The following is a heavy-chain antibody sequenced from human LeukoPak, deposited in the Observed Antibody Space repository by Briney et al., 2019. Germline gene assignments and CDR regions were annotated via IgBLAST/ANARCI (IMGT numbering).Heavy chain of an antibody. CDR3: AKLSHVAAAGAYSYHALDV. V-gene: IGHV4-59*13. J-gene: IGHJ6*02. CDR2: VSYSGYT. Sequence: SETLSLTCTVSGGSINNNHWTWIRKPPGKGLEWIGFVSYSGYTEYNPSLNSRLTISTDTSNNRFSLRLRSVTAADTAVYYCAKLSHVAAAGAYSYHALDVWGQGTTVTVSS. D-gene: IGHD6-25*01. CDR1: GGSINNNH.